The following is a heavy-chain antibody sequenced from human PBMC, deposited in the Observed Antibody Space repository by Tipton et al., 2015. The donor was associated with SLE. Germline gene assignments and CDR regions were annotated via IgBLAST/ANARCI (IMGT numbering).Heavy chain of an antibody. CDR3: ARAGGSGKSSDAFDI. CDR2: IYHSGST. J-gene: IGHJ3*02. D-gene: IGHD6-13*01. CDR1: GYSISSGYY. Sequence: QLVQSGAEVKPSETLSLTCAVSGYSISSGYYWGWIRQPPGKGLEWIGSIYHSGSTYYNPSLKSRVTISVDTSKNQFSLKLSSVTAADTAVYYCARAGGSGKSSDAFDIWGQGTMVTVSS. V-gene: IGHV4-38-2*01.